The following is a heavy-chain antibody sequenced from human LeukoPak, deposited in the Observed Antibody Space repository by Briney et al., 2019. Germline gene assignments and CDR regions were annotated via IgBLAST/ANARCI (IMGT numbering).Heavy chain of an antibody. Sequence: SETLSLTCTVSGGSISSSSYYWGWIRQPPGKGLEWIGYIYYSGSTNYNPSLKSRVTISVDTSKNQFSLKLSSVTAADTAVYYCARGMIPGYFDYWGQGTLVTVSS. V-gene: IGHV4-61*05. CDR2: IYYSGST. D-gene: IGHD3-22*01. CDR3: ARGMIPGYFDY. CDR1: GGSISSSSYY. J-gene: IGHJ4*02.